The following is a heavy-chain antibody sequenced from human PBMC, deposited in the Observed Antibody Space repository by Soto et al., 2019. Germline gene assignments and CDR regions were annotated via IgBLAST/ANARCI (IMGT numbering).Heavy chain of an antibody. J-gene: IGHJ4*02. CDR1: GFSLNTGGIC. Sequence: SGPTLVNPTETLTLTCTFSGFSLNTGGICVSWIRQPPGKALEWLGLIDWADDKDYRTSLKTRLTISKDSSKNQVVLTMTNMVPVDTATYYCARSLSAAASSRFDFWGQGILVTVSS. D-gene: IGHD2-15*01. CDR3: ARSLSAAASSRFDF. CDR2: IDWADDK. V-gene: IGHV2-70*13.